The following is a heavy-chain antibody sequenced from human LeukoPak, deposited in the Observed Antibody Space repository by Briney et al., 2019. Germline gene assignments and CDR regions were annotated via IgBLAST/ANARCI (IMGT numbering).Heavy chain of an antibody. Sequence: GRSLRLSCAASGFTFSSNGMHWARQAPGKGLEWVGVISYDGSNKYYADSVKGRFTISRDNSKNTLYLQMNSLRAEDMALYYCAKGKDGYNSAFDYWGQGTLVTVSS. J-gene: IGHJ4*02. CDR2: ISYDGSNK. D-gene: IGHD5-24*01. V-gene: IGHV3-30*18. CDR1: GFTFSSNG. CDR3: AKGKDGYNSAFDY.